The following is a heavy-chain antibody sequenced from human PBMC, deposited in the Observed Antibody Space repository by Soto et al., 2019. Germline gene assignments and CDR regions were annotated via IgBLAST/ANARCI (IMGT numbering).Heavy chain of an antibody. D-gene: IGHD2-2*02. J-gene: IGHJ6*02. CDR1: GFTFTSSA. CDR3: AAFMPDGSSTSRSTPCGMDV. CDR2: IVVGSGNT. Sequence: GASVKVSCKASGFTFTSSAMQWVRQARGQRLEWIGWIVVGSGNTNYAQKFQERVTITRDMSTSTAYMELSSLRSEDTAVYYCAAFMPDGSSTSRSTPCGMDVWGQGTTVTVSS. V-gene: IGHV1-58*02.